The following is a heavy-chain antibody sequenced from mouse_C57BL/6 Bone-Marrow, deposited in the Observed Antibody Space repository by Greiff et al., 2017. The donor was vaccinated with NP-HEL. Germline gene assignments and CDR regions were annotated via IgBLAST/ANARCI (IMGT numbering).Heavy chain of an antibody. CDR3: ARCLELGRGPYAMDY. J-gene: IGHJ4*01. Sequence: EVKLMESGPGLAKPSQTLSLTCSVTGSSITSDYWNWIRKFPGNKLEYMGYISYSGSTYYNPSLKSRISITRDTSKNQYYLQLNSVTTEDTATYYCARCLELGRGPYAMDYWGQGTSVTVSS. CDR2: ISYSGST. CDR1: GSSITSDY. D-gene: IGHD4-1*01. V-gene: IGHV3-8*01.